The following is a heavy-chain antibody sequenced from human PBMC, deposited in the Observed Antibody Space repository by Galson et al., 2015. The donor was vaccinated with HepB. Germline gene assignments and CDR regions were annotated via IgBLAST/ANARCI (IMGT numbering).Heavy chain of an antibody. CDR1: GGTFSRYT. V-gene: IGHV1-69*13. D-gene: IGHD6-19*01. CDR2: IIPIFGTA. CDR3: ARGRIAVAGSYYYYYYGMDV. J-gene: IGHJ6*02. Sequence: SVKVSCKASGGTFSRYTISWVRQAPGQGLEWMGGIIPIFGTANYAQKFQGRVTITADESTSTAYMELSSLRSEDTAVYYCARGRIAVAGSYYYYYYGMDVWGQGTTVTVSS.